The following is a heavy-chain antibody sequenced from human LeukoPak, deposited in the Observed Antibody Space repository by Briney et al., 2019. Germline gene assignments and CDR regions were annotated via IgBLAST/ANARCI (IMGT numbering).Heavy chain of an antibody. V-gene: IGHV1-69*05. J-gene: IGHJ5*02. CDR3: ARVVAAAGENWFDP. CDR1: GGTFSSYA. Sequence: SVKVSCKSSGGTFSSYAISWVRQAPGQGLEWMGGIIPIFGTANYAQKFQGRVTITTDESTSTAYMELSSLRSEDTAVYYCARVVAAAGENWFDPWGQGTLVTVSS. CDR2: IIPIFGTA. D-gene: IGHD6-13*01.